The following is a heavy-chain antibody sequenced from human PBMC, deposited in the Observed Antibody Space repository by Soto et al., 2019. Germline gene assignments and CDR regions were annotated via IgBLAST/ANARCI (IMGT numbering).Heavy chain of an antibody. CDR3: ARDRTGPCDY. V-gene: IGHV3-48*01. J-gene: IGHJ4*02. D-gene: IGHD1-1*01. Sequence: GGSLRLSCAASGFTFSSYSMNWVRQAPGKGLEWVSYISSSSSTIYYADSVKGRFTISRDNAKNSLYLQMNSLRAEDTAVYYCARDRTGPCDYWRQGTLVTVSS. CDR2: ISSSSSTI. CDR1: GFTFSSYS.